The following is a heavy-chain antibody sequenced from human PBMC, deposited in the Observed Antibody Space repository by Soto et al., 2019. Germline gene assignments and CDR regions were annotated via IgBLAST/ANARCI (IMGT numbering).Heavy chain of an antibody. CDR1: GYTFTSYS. J-gene: IGHJ5*02. CDR3: ARIQYTWFDP. Sequence: QVQLVQSGAEVKKPWASVKVSCKTSGYTFTSYSITWVRQATGQGLERMGWISAYNANTHYAQNLQGRDTMTTDTATSPGYNDVEDMRSDDLGLYYCARIQYTWFDPWGQGSLVTVSS. CDR2: ISAYNANT. V-gene: IGHV1-18*03.